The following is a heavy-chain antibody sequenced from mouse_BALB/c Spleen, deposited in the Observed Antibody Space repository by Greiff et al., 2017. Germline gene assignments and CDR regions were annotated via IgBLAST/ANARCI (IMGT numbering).Heavy chain of an antibody. Sequence: VKLQESGAELVRPGVSVKISCKGSGYTFTDYAMHWVKQSHAKSLEWIGVISTYYGDASYNQKFKGKATMTVDKSSSTAYMELARLTSEDSAIYYCARGTARATYYFDYWGQGTTLTVSS. J-gene: IGHJ2*01. CDR3: ARGTARATYYFDY. CDR1: GYTFTDYA. D-gene: IGHD3-2*01. V-gene: IGHV1S137*01. CDR2: ISTYYGDA.